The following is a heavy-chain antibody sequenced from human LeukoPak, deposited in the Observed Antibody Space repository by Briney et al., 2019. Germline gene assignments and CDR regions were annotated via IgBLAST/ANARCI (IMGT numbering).Heavy chain of an antibody. J-gene: IGHJ6*03. CDR3: AKHPGGFTGIVNYYYMDV. V-gene: IGHV3-23*01. CDR2: IFPSGGEI. Sequence: GGSLRLSCAASGFTFSTFAMIWVRQPPGKGLEWVSSIFPSGGEIHYADSVRGRFTISRDNSKNTLYLQMNSLRLEDTAVYYCAKHPGGFTGIVNYYYMDVWGEGTTVTVSS. CDR1: GFTFSTFA. D-gene: IGHD3-16*02.